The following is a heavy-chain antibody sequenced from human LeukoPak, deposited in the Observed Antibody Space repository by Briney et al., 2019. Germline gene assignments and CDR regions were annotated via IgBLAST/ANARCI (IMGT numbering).Heavy chain of an antibody. Sequence: TPSQTLSLTCTVSGGSINSGGPYWSWIRQHPGKGLGWIGCIYYSWSTYYNPSLKSRVTLSLDTSKNQFSLKLSSVTAADTAVYYCARDNGDFRSIYYYMDVWGKGTTVTVSS. J-gene: IGHJ6*03. CDR3: ARDNGDFRSIYYYMDV. CDR1: GGSINSGGPY. CDR2: IYYSWST. V-gene: IGHV4-31*03. D-gene: IGHD2-8*01.